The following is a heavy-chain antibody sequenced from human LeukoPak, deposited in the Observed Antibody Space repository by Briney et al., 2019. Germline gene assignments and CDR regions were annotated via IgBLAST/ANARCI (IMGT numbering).Heavy chain of an antibody. CDR3: ASTRPPDYDFWSGYFNDYYYYYMDV. Sequence: GASVKVPCKASGYTFTSYAISWVRQAPGQGLEWMGIINPSGGSTSYAQKFQGRVTMTRDTSTSTVYMELSSLRSEDTAVYYCASTRPPDYDFWSGYFNDYYYYYMDVWGKGTTVTVSS. V-gene: IGHV1-46*03. CDR1: GYTFTSYA. J-gene: IGHJ6*03. D-gene: IGHD3-3*01. CDR2: INPSGGST.